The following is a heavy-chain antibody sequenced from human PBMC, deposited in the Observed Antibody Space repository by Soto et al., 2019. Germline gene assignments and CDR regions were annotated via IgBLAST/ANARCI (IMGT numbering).Heavy chain of an antibody. V-gene: IGHV3-7*04. J-gene: IGHJ3*01. Sequence: GGSLRLSCAASGFTFSNYGMHWVRQAPGKGLEWVANIKQDGSEKWYVDSVKGRFTISRDNAKNSLYLQMNSLRVEDTAVYYCARGGYFYRSGHFSDVFSFWGQGTFVTGS. CDR2: IKQDGSEK. CDR3: ARGGYFYRSGHFSDVFSF. CDR1: GFTFSNYG. D-gene: IGHD6-25*01.